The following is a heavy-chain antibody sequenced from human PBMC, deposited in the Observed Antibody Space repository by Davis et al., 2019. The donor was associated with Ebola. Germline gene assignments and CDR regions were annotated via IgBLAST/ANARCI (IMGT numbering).Heavy chain of an antibody. Sequence: GESLKISCAASGFTFSSYDMHWVRQATGKGLEWVSAIGTAGDTYYPGSVKGRFTISRENAKNSLYLQMNSLRAGDTAVYYCARGGYDFWSGYYWDYFDYWGQGTLVTVSS. CDR2: IGTAGDT. CDR3: ARGGYDFWSGYYWDYFDY. CDR1: GFTFSSYD. D-gene: IGHD3-3*01. V-gene: IGHV3-13*01. J-gene: IGHJ4*02.